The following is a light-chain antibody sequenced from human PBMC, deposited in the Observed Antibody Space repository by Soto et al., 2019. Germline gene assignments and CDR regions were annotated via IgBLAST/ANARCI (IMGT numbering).Light chain of an antibody. Sequence: QSALTQPASVSGSPGQSITISCTGTSSDIGGYNSVSWYQQHPGKAPKLMIYEVSNRPSGISNRFSGSKSGTSASLAISGLQAEDEADYYCQSFDTSLSGSVVFGGGTKLTVL. CDR3: QSFDTSLSGSVV. V-gene: IGLV2-14*01. CDR1: SSDIGGYNS. J-gene: IGLJ2*01. CDR2: EVS.